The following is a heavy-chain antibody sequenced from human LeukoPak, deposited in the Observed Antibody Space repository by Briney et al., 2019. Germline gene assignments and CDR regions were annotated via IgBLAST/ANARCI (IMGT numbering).Heavy chain of an antibody. D-gene: IGHD4-17*01. CDR3: AKILESTTLGDAFDI. CDR2: ISYDGSNK. CDR1: GFTFSSYG. Sequence: PGGSLRLSCAASGFTFSSYGMHWVRQAPGKGLEWVAVISYDGSNKYYADSVKGRFTISRDNSKNTLYLQMNSLRAEDTAVYYCAKILESTTLGDAFDIWGQGTMVTVSS. V-gene: IGHV3-30*18. J-gene: IGHJ3*02.